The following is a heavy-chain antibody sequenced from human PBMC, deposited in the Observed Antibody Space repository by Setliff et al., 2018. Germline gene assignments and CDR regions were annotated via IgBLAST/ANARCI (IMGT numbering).Heavy chain of an antibody. CDR1: GFTFSDYY. D-gene: IGHD6-19*01. Sequence: GGSLRLSCAASGFTFSDYYMSWIRQAPGKGLEWVSYISSSASTIYYADSVKGRFTISRDNAKKLLYLQMNSLRAEDTAVYYCARDLAGDTSGAYFDLWGRGTLVTVSS. CDR2: ISSSASTI. V-gene: IGHV3-11*01. CDR3: ARDLAGDTSGAYFDL. J-gene: IGHJ2*01.